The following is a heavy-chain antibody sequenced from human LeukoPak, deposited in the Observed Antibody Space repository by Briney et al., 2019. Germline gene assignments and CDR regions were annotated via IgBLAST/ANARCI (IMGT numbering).Heavy chain of an antibody. Sequence: ASVKISCKVSGYTFTDHYLHWVQQAPGKGLEWVGLVDPEDGKTTYAEKFQGRATITADTSTATAYMELSSLRSEDTAVYYCATGIIATTRVDYWGQGTLVTVSS. CDR3: ATGIIATTRVDY. D-gene: IGHD5-12*01. CDR2: VDPEDGKT. CDR1: GYTFTDHY. V-gene: IGHV1-69-2*01. J-gene: IGHJ4*02.